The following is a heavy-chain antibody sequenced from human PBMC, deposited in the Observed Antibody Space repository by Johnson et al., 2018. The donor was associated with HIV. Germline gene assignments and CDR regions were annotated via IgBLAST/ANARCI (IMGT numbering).Heavy chain of an antibody. CDR1: GFTVSSNY. Sequence: VQLVESGGGLIQPGGSLRLSCAASGFTVSSNYMSWVRQAPGKGLEWVSGINWNGGSTGYADSVKGRFTISRDNAKNSLYLQMNSLRAEDTALYYCARDYGDYAHDAFDIWGQGTMVTVSS. D-gene: IGHD4-17*01. J-gene: IGHJ3*02. CDR2: INWNGGST. V-gene: IGHV3-20*04. CDR3: ARDYGDYAHDAFDI.